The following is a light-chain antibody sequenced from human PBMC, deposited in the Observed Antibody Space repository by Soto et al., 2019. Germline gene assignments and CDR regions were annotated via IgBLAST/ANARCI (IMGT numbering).Light chain of an antibody. Sequence: QSVLTQPPSVSGAPGQRVTISCTGSSSNIGAGYDVHWYQQLPGTAPKLLIYGNSNRPSGVPDRFSGSKSGTSASLAITGXXXXXXXXXXCXSXDSSLSGSVFGGGTKVTVL. CDR3: XSXDSSLSGSV. CDR2: GNS. V-gene: IGLV1-40*01. J-gene: IGLJ3*02. CDR1: SSNIGAGYD.